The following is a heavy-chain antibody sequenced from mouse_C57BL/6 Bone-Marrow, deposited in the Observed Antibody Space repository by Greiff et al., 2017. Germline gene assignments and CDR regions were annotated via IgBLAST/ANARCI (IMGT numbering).Heavy chain of an antibody. V-gene: IGHV5-16*01. CDR2: INYDGSST. J-gene: IGHJ2*01. D-gene: IGHD1-1*01. CDR3: ARAVNYGSSLYYFDY. Sequence: EVKLVESEGGLVQPGSSMKLSCTASGFTFSDYYMAWVRQVPEKGLEWVANINYDGSSTYYLDSLKSRFIISRDNAKNILYLQMSSLKSEDTATYYCARAVNYGSSLYYFDYWGQGTTRTVSS. CDR1: GFTFSDYY.